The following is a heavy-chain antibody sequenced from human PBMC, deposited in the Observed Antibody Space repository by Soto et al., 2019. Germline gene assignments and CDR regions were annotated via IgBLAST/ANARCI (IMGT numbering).Heavy chain of an antibody. J-gene: IGHJ6*02. CDR3: AKGSNYCGGDCYYYYYGMDV. CDR1: GFTFSSYG. Sequence: GVSLRLSCAASGFTFSSYGMHWVRQAPGKGLEWVAVISYDGSNKYYADSVKGRFTISRDNSKNTLYLQMNSLRAEDTAVYYYAKGSNYCGGDCYYYYYGMDVWGQGTTVTVSS. V-gene: IGHV3-30*18. D-gene: IGHD2-21*02. CDR2: ISYDGSNK.